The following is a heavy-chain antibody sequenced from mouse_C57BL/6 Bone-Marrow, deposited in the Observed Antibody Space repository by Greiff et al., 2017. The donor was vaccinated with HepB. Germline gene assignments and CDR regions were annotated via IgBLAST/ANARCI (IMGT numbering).Heavy chain of an antibody. CDR2: ISGGGGNT. J-gene: IGHJ2*01. V-gene: IGHV5-9*01. D-gene: IGHD2-4*01. CDR1: GFTFSSYT. CDR3: ATIYYDYEYFDY. Sequence: DVKLVESGGGLVKPGGSLKLSCAASGFTFSSYTMSWVRQTPEKRLEWVATISGGGGNTYYPDSVKGRFTISRDNAKNTLYLQMSSLRSEDTALYYCATIYYDYEYFDYWGQGTTLTVSS.